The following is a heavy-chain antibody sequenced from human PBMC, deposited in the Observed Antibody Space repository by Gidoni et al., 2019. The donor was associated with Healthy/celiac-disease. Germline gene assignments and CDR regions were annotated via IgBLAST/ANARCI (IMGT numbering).Heavy chain of an antibody. D-gene: IGHD5-18*01. CDR2: IIPIFGTA. V-gene: IGHV1-69*01. Sequence: QVQLVQSGAEVKKPGSSVKVSCKASGGTFSSYAISWVRQAPGQGLEWMGGIIPIFGTANYAQKFQGRVTITADESTSTAYMELSSLRSEDTAVYYCARGDTAMVLVDYYYGMDVWGQGTTVTVSS. CDR1: GGTFSSYA. CDR3: ARGDTAMVLVDYYYGMDV. J-gene: IGHJ6*02.